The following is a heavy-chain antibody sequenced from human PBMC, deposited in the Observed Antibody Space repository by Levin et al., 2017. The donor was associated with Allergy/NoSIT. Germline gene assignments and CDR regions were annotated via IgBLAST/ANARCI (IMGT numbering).Heavy chain of an antibody. V-gene: IGHV3-48*02. CDR1: GFSFNTYS. D-gene: IGHD6-19*01. CDR2: ISSSSSTI. J-gene: IGHJ3*01. Sequence: GESLKISCAASGFSFNTYSMNWVRQAPGKGLEWVSYISSSSSTIYYVDSVKGRFTISRDNAKNSLSLQMNSLRDDDTAIYYCARAPSTGWFAHAFDLWGQGTVVTVSS. CDR3: ARAPSTGWFAHAFDL.